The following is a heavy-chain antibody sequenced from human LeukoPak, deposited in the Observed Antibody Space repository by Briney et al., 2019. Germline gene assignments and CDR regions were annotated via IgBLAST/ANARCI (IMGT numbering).Heavy chain of an antibody. V-gene: IGHV3-21*01. Sequence: GGSLRVSCAASGFTFSSYTMNWVRQAPGKGPEWVPSITSSSSYIYYADSVKGRFTISRDNARNSLYLQMNSLRAEDTALYYCARDGDTVLTRGYYYYMDVWGKGTTVTVSS. CDR1: GFTFSSYT. CDR2: ITSSSSYI. J-gene: IGHJ6*03. CDR3: ARDGDTVLTRGYYYYMDV. D-gene: IGHD4-23*01.